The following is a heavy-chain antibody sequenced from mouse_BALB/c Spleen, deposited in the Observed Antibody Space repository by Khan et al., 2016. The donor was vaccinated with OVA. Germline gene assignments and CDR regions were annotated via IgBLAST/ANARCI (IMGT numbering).Heavy chain of an antibody. Sequence: VELVESGGGLVKPGGSLKLSCAASGFTFSDYYMYWVRQTPEKRLEWVATISDGGSSTYYLDSVKGRFTISRDNAKNSLYLQMSSLKSEDTAIYYCARAGYGGFAYWGQGTLVTVSA. V-gene: IGHV5-4*02. J-gene: IGHJ3*01. CDR2: ISDGGSST. CDR1: GFTFSDYY. CDR3: ARAGYGGFAY. D-gene: IGHD1-1*02.